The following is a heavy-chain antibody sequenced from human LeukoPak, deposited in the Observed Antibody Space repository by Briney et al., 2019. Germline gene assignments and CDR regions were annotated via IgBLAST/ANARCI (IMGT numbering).Heavy chain of an antibody. CDR1: GGTFSSYA. CDR3: ARDVPEEYYSDSSGYHPASDY. V-gene: IGHV1-69*04. J-gene: IGHJ4*02. Sequence: ASVKVSCKASGGTFSSYAISWVRQAPGQGLEWMGRIIPILGIANYAQKFQGRVTITADKSTSTVYMELSSLRSEDTAVYYCARDVPEEYYSDSSGYHPASDYWGQGTLDTVSS. D-gene: IGHD3-22*01. CDR2: IIPILGIA.